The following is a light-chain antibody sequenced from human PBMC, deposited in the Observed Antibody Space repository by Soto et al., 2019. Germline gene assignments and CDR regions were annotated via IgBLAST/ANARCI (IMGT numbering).Light chain of an antibody. J-gene: IGKJ1*01. CDR1: QTISSC. CDR2: KAS. CDR3: QHYNSYPET. V-gene: IGKV1-5*03. Sequence: DIQMTQSPSTLSGSVGDRVTITCRASQTISSCLDWYQQKPGKAPKLLIYKASTLKSGVPSRFSGSGSGTEFTLTISSLQPDDFATYYCQHYNSYPETFGQGTKVEIK.